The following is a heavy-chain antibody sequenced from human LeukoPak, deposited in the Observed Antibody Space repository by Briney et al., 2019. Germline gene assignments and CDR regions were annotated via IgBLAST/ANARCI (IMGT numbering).Heavy chain of an antibody. J-gene: IGHJ4*02. CDR1: GFTFSSYG. D-gene: IGHD6-19*01. Sequence: PGGSLRLSCAASGFTFSSYGMHWVRQAPGKGLEWISYISSSGGTIYYADSVKGRFTISRDNAKKSLYLQMNSLRAEDTAVYYCARGSAVHYFDYWGQGTLVTVSS. CDR3: ARGSAVHYFDY. CDR2: ISSSGGTI. V-gene: IGHV3-48*04.